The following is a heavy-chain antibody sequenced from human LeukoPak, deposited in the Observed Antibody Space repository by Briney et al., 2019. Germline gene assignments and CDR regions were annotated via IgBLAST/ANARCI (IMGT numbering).Heavy chain of an antibody. CDR2: IYYSGST. J-gene: IGHJ6*03. CDR1: GGSISSYY. Sequence: PSETLSLTCTVSGGSISSYYWSWIRQPPGKGLEWIGYIYYSGSTNYNPSLKSRVTISVDTSKNQFSLKLSSVTAADTAVYYCARAAARPTTEPCYYYMDVWGKGTTVTVSS. V-gene: IGHV4-59*01. CDR3: ARAAARPTTEPCYYYMDV. D-gene: IGHD6-6*01.